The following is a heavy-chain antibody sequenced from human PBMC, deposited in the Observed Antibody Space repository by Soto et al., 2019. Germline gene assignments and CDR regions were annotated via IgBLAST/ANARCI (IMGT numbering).Heavy chain of an antibody. D-gene: IGHD3-10*01. J-gene: IGHJ4*02. V-gene: IGHV1-69*06. CDR3: ARETAHRGASGRPLLPENFDS. CDR2: IIPFLGKI. Sequence: QVQLVQSGAEMKMPGSSVKVSCKTSGSIFITYGISWVRQAPGQGLEWMGGIIPFLGKINHAQIFQDRVTITADKATSTVYLEPTDLISNDTAVYYCARETAHRGASGRPLLPENFDSWGQGTLVTVSS. CDR1: GSIFITYG.